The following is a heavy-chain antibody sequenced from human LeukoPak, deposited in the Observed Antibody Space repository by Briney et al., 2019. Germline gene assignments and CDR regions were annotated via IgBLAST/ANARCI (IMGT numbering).Heavy chain of an antibody. D-gene: IGHD6-19*01. CDR1: GGSISSYY. V-gene: IGHV4-59*01. CDR2: IYYSGTT. CDR3: ARNSAGWYSVN. J-gene: IGHJ4*02. Sequence: SETLSLTCTVSGGSISSYYWSWVRQPPGKGLEWIGYIYYSGTTNYNPSLKSRVTISVDTSKNQFSLKLSSVTAAGTAVYYCARNSAGWYSVNWGQGTLVTVSS.